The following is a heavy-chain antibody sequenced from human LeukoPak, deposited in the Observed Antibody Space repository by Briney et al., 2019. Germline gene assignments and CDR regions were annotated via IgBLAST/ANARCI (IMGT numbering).Heavy chain of an antibody. V-gene: IGHV1-69*13. Sequence: GASVKVSCKASGYTFTSYAISWVRQAPRQGLEWMGGIIPIFGTANYAQKFQGRVTITADESTSTAYMELSSLRSEDTAVYYCARSKYNWNDIERSWFDPWGQGTLVTVSS. CDR3: ARSKYNWNDIERSWFDP. CDR1: GYTFTSYA. CDR2: IIPIFGTA. D-gene: IGHD1-1*01. J-gene: IGHJ5*02.